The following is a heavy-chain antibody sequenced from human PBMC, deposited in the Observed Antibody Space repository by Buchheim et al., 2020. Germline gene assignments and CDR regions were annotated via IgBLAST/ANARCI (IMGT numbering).Heavy chain of an antibody. V-gene: IGHV3-30*02. CDR3: AKGEVDRYCSSTSCSYYYYYGMDV. J-gene: IGHJ6*02. CDR2: IRYDGSNK. CDR1: GFTFSSYG. D-gene: IGHD2-2*01. Sequence: QVQLVESGGGVVQPGRSLRLSCAASGFTFSSYGMHWVRQAPGKGLEWVAFIRYDGSNKYYADYVTGGFTISRDNSKNTLNLQMNSLRAEDTAVYYCAKGEVDRYCSSTSCSYYYYYGMDVWGQGTT.